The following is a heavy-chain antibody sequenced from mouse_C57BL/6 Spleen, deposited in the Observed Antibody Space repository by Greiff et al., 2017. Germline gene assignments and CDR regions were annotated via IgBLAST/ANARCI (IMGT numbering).Heavy chain of an antibody. V-gene: IGHV1-64*01. D-gene: IGHD1-1*01. CDR2: IHPNSGSN. Sequence: QVQLQQPGAELVKPGASVKLSCKASGYTFTSYCMHWVKQRPGQGLEWIGMIHPNSGSNNYNEKFKSKATLTVDTSSSTAYMQLSGLTSEDSAVYYCARGRSRGAMDYWGQGTSVTVSS. CDR3: ARGRSRGAMDY. CDR1: GYTFTSYC. J-gene: IGHJ4*01.